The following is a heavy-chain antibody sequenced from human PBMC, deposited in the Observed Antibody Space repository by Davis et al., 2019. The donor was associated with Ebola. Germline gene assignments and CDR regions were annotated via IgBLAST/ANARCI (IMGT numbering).Heavy chain of an antibody. CDR1: GYTFTSYG. D-gene: IGHD2-2*01. J-gene: IGHJ6*02. CDR2: ISAYNGNT. Sequence: AASVKVSCKASGYTFTSYGISWVRQAPGQGLEWMGWISAYNGNTKYSQKFQGRVTITRDTSASTAYMELSSLRSEDTAVYYCAIVEVVPDAMEYGMDVWGQGTTVTVSS. V-gene: IGHV1-18*01. CDR3: AIVEVVPDAMEYGMDV.